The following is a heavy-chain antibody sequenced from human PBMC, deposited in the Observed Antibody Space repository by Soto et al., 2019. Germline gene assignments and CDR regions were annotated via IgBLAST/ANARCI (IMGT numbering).Heavy chain of an antibody. CDR2: INPNSGGT. D-gene: IGHD2-2*01. Sequence: ASVKVSCKASGYTFTVYYMHLVRQAPGQGLEWMGWINPNSGGTNYAQKFQGWVTMTRDTSISTAYMELSRLRSDDTAVYYCARDRLEYIVVVPAGFDPWGQGTLVTVSS. CDR1: GYTFTVYY. V-gene: IGHV1-2*04. J-gene: IGHJ5*02. CDR3: ARDRLEYIVVVPAGFDP.